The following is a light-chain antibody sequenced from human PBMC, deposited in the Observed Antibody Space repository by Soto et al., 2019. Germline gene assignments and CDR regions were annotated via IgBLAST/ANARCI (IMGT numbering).Light chain of an antibody. V-gene: IGLV2-14*03. CDR3: SSYTTTSPVL. Sequence: QSALTQPASVSGSPGQSITISCTGTSRDVGCYNYVSWYQHHPGKAPTLMIYDVTNRPSGVSNRFSETKSGNTASLTLSVVLSDDEASYDCSSYTTTSPVLFCGGTELTVL. CDR1: SRDVGCYNY. J-gene: IGLJ2*01. CDR2: DVT.